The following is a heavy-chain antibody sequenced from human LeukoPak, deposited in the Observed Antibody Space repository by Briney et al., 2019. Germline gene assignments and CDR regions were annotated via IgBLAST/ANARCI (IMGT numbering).Heavy chain of an antibody. V-gene: IGHV6-1*01. CDR1: GDIVSSNSAA. D-gene: IGHD2-15*01. Sequence: SQTLSLTCALSGDIVSSNSAAWSWIRQSPSRGLEWLVRTYYRSNLYNDYAGTVKNRISINPDTSKNQFSLQLNSVTPEDTAVYYCAREEVVVAGTHYYGMDVWGQGTTVTVSS. J-gene: IGHJ6*02. CDR2: TYYRSNLYN. CDR3: AREEVVVAGTHYYGMDV.